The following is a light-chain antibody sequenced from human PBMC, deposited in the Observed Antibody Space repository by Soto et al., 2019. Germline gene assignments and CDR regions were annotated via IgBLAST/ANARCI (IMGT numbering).Light chain of an antibody. Sequence: EIVLTQSPGTLSLSPCERAILSVSASQSVSSDYLAWYQQKPGQTPKVLIYGASSRATGIPDRFSGSGSGTDFTLTISRLEPEDFAVYYCQQYGSSPSTFGQGTRLET. CDR2: GAS. CDR3: QQYGSSPST. CDR1: QSVSSDY. V-gene: IGKV3-20*01. J-gene: IGKJ5*01.